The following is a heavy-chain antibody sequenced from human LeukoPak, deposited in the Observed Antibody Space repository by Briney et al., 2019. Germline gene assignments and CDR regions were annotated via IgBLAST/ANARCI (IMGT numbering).Heavy chain of an antibody. V-gene: IGHV4-59*08. CDR1: GGSISSYY. Sequence: SSETLSLTCTVSGGSISSYYWSWIRQPPGKGLEWIGYIYYSGSTNYNPSLKSRVTISVDTSKNQFSLKLSSVTAADTAVYYCARLLYRGYYSSSWPFDPWGQGTLVTVSS. D-gene: IGHD6-13*01. CDR3: ARLLYRGYYSSSWPFDP. CDR2: IYYSGST. J-gene: IGHJ5*02.